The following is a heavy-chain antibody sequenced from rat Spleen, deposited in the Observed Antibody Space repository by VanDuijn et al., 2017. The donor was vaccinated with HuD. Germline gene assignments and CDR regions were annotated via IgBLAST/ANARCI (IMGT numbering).Heavy chain of an antibody. CDR2: ITNAAGKV. J-gene: IGHJ3*01. CDR1: GFTFNNYW. D-gene: IGHD1-2*01. CDR3: ASASSYSSYGWFAY. V-gene: IGHV5-31*01. Sequence: EVQLVESGGGLVQPGRSLKLSCAASGFTFNNYWMTWIRQAPGKGLEWVASITNAAGKVYYPDSVKGRFTISRDNAKNTQYLQMDSLRSEDTATYYCASASSYSSYGWFAYWGQGTLVTVSS.